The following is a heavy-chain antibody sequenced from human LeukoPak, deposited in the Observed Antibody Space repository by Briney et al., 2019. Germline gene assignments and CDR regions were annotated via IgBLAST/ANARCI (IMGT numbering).Heavy chain of an antibody. CDR3: ARRDTAMGRTWWFGP. Sequence: GGSLRLSCAASGFTFSSYWMSWVRQAPGKGLEWVANIKQDGSQKYYVDSVKGRFTISRDNAQNSLYLQMNSLRAEDTAMYYCARRDTAMGRTWWFGPWGQGTLVTVSS. V-gene: IGHV3-7*01. CDR2: IKQDGSQK. J-gene: IGHJ5*02. CDR1: GFTFSSYW. D-gene: IGHD5-18*01.